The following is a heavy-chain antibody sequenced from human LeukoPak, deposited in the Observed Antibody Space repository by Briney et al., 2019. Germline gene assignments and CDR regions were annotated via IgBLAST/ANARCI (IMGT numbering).Heavy chain of an antibody. CDR3: GMSGDRVPLQDEVFDV. Sequence: GESLKISCKVSGYSFTSYCIGWVRQMPGKGLEWMGIIYPGDSGPTYSPSFQGQVTISVDKSINTAYLQRSSLQASDTAMYYCGMSGDRVPLQDEVFDVWGQGTMVTVST. J-gene: IGHJ3*01. D-gene: IGHD1-26*01. CDR2: IYPGDSGP. CDR1: GYSFTSYC. V-gene: IGHV5-51*01.